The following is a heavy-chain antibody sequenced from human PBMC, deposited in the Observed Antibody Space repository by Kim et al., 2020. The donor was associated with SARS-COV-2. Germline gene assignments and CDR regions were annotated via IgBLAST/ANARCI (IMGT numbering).Heavy chain of an antibody. V-gene: IGHV3-23*01. D-gene: IGHD6-13*01. J-gene: IGHJ4*02. CDR2: ISNTAGAT. CDR3: AKDASSSWFRGPYYDY. CDR1: GFTFSTYA. Sequence: GGSLRLSCGASGFTFSTYAMSWVRQAPGKGLEWVSAISNTAGATDYAASVKGRCTISRDNSRKTVYLQMNSLRAEDTAIYYCAKDASSSWFRGPYYDYWGQGTLVTVSS.